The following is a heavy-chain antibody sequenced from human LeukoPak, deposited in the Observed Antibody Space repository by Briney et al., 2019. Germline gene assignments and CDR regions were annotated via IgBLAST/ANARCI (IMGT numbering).Heavy chain of an antibody. CDR2: INHSGST. V-gene: IGHV4-34*01. CDR3: AREDGCSGGSCYYFDY. Sequence: SETLSLTCAVYGGSFSGYYWSWIRQPPGKGLEWIGEINHSGSTNYNPSLKSRVTISVDTSKNQFSLKLSSVTAADTAVYYCAREDGCSGGSCYYFDYWGQGTLVTVSS. J-gene: IGHJ4*02. CDR1: GGSFSGYY. D-gene: IGHD2-15*01.